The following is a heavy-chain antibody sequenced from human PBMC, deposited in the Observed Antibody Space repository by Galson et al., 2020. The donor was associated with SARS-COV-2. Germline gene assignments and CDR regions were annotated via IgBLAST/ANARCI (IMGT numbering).Heavy chain of an antibody. J-gene: IGHJ4*02. V-gene: IGHV4-39*01. Sequence: SETLYLTCTVSGGSISTSSYYWGWIRQPPGQGLEWFGSISYSGSTYYNPSLKRRVTISVDTSNNQYSLKLSSVSAADTAVYYCSSHYDILAGLDQGFDYWGQGTLVTVSS. D-gene: IGHD3-9*01. CDR1: GGSISTSSYY. CDR3: SSHYDILAGLDQGFDY. CDR2: ISYSGST.